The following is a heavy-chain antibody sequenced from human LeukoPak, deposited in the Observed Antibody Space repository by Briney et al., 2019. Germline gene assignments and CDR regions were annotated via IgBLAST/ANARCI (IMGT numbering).Heavy chain of an antibody. D-gene: IGHD2-2*01. CDR3: ARGPDCSSTSCFLDY. Sequence: SETLSLTCTVSGGSIGSGGYYWSWIRQHPGKGLEWIGYIYYSGSTYYNPSLKSRVTISVDTSKNQFSLKLSSVTAADTAVYYCARGPDCSSTSCFLDYWGQGTLVTVSS. CDR1: GGSIGSGGYY. V-gene: IGHV4-31*03. J-gene: IGHJ4*02. CDR2: IYYSGST.